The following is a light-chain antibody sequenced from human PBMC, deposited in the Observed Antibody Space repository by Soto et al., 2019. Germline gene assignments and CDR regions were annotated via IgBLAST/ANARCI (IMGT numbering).Light chain of an antibody. CDR1: RNDVGNYNL. J-gene: IGLJ1*01. Sequence: QSVLAQPASVSGSPGQSIIVSCTGSRNDVGNYNLVSWYQQSPGKAPKLLIYEDSKRPSGVSNRFSGSKSGDTASLTISGLQTEDEADYYCCSYTGATTAYVFGTGTKVTVL. CDR2: EDS. V-gene: IGLV2-23*01. CDR3: CSYTGATTAYV.